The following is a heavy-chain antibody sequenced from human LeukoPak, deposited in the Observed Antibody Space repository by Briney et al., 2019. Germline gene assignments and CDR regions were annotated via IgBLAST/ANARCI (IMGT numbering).Heavy chain of an antibody. CDR3: TRGGWLRFDY. V-gene: IGHV4-59*01. D-gene: IGHD5-12*01. J-gene: IGHJ4*02. Sequence: SEALSLTCTVSGVSMRSYYWSWIRQPPGKGLEWIGYVFSSGSTDYNPSLKSRVTMSVVTSRNQFSLNLRSVTAADTAVYYCTRGGWLRFDYWGQGILVTVSS. CDR2: VFSSGST. CDR1: GVSMRSYY.